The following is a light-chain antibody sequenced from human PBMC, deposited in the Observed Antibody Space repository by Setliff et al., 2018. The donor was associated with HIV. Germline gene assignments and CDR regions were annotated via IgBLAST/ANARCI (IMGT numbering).Light chain of an antibody. CDR3: SSYTSSNTGV. CDR1: GSAVGGYNY. V-gene: IGLV2-14*03. J-gene: IGLJ1*01. Sequence: QSALTQPASVSGSPGQSITISCAGTGSAVGGYNYVSWYQQHPGKAPKLMIYDVSNRPSGVSNRFSGSKSGHTASLTISXLQAEDEADYYCSSYTSSNTGVFGTGTKVTVL. CDR2: DVS.